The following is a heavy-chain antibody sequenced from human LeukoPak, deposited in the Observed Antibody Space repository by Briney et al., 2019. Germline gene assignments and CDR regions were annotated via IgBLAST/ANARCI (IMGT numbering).Heavy chain of an antibody. D-gene: IGHD4-11*01. V-gene: IGHV1-69*05. CDR3: ARAAVTTYYYYYYMDV. Sequence: GTSVKVSCKASGGTFSSYAISWVRQAPGQGLEWMGGIIPTFGTANYAQKFQGRVTITTDESTSTAYMELSSLRSEDTAVYYCARAAVTTYYYYYYMDVWGKGTTVTVSS. J-gene: IGHJ6*03. CDR2: IIPTFGTA. CDR1: GGTFSSYA.